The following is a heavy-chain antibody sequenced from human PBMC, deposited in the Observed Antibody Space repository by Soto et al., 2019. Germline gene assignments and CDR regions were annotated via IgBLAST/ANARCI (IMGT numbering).Heavy chain of an antibody. V-gene: IGHV3-30*18. D-gene: IGHD5-18*01. Sequence: GGSLRLSCAASGFTFSSYGMHWFRQAPGKGLEWVAVISYDGSNKYYADSVKGRFTISRDNSKNTLYLQMNSLRAEDTAVYYCAKGGYSYGYVPDYWGQGTLVTVSS. CDR3: AKGGYSYGYVPDY. CDR2: ISYDGSNK. CDR1: GFTFSSYG. J-gene: IGHJ4*02.